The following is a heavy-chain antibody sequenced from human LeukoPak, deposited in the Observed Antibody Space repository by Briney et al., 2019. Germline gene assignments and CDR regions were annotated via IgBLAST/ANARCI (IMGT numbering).Heavy chain of an antibody. V-gene: IGHV3-9*01. CDR1: GFTFDDYA. CDR2: ISWNSGSI. J-gene: IGHJ4*02. D-gene: IGHD6-13*01. Sequence: PGRSLRLSCAASGFTFDDYAMHWVRQAPGKGLEWVSGISWNSGSIGYADSVKGRFTISRDNAKNSLYLQMNSLRAEDTALYYCANDTGPAADSFDYWGRGTLVTVSS. CDR3: ANDTGPAADSFDY.